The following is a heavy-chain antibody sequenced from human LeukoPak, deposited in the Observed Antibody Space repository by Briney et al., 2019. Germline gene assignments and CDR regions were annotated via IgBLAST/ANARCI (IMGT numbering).Heavy chain of an antibody. CDR1: GYTFTDYY. J-gene: IGHJ4*02. Sequence: ASVKVSCKASGYTFTDYYIHWVRQAPGQGLEWMGWINPNSGGTNYAQKFQGRVTMTRDTSISTAYMELSRLRSDDTAVYYCARDSERAAMAPNYDYWGQGTLVTVSS. V-gene: IGHV1-2*02. D-gene: IGHD5-18*01. CDR2: INPNSGGT. CDR3: ARDSERAAMAPNYDY.